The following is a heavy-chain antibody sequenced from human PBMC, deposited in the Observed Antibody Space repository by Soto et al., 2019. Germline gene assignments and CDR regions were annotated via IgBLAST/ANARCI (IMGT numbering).Heavy chain of an antibody. D-gene: IGHD6-13*01. CDR1: GDSVSSNSVS. CDR2: TYYRSKWYY. V-gene: IGHV6-1*01. CDR3: ARVLGIGYFDY. Sequence: SQTLSLTCAISGDSVSSNSVSWNWIRQSPSRGLEWLGRTYYRSKWYYDYTVSVKTRITINPDTSKNQFSLQLNSVIPEDPAVYYCARVLGIGYFDYWGQGTLVTVSS. J-gene: IGHJ4*02.